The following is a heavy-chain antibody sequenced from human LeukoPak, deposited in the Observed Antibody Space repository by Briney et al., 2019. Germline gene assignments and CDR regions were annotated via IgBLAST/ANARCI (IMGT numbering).Heavy chain of an antibody. Sequence: PSETLSLTCTVSDGXISSYYCNWIRQPPGKGVEWIGNIHNSGSTNYNPSLKSRVTMSVDTSKNHFSLKLNSVTAADTAVYYCARASGGYYNNWFDPWGQGTLVTVSS. V-gene: IGHV4-59*01. CDR3: ARASGGYYNNWFDP. CDR1: DGXISSYY. CDR2: IHNSGST. J-gene: IGHJ5*02. D-gene: IGHD3-22*01.